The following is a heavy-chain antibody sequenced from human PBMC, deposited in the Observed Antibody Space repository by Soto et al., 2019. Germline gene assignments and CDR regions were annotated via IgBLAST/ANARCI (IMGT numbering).Heavy chain of an antibody. CDR1: GFSFSISP. D-gene: IGHD3-3*01. CDR2: ISYDGSNK. CDR3: ARDNSYYDFWSGYYTPRGPYYYYGMDV. V-gene: IGHV3-30-3*01. J-gene: IGHJ6*02. Sequence: PGGSLRLSCAASGFSFSISPMHWVRQAPGKGPEWVALISYDGSNKYYADSVKGRFTISRDNSKNTLYLQMNSLRAEDTAVYYCARDNSYYDFWSGYYTPRGPYYYYGMDVWGQGTTVTVSS.